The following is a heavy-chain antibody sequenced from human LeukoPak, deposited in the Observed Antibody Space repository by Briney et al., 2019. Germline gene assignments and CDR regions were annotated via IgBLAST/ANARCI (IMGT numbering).Heavy chain of an antibody. CDR2: IYYSGST. V-gene: IGHV4-39*01. J-gene: IGHJ6*02. CDR1: GGSISSSSYY. CDR3: ARGYCSGGSCYHSTYYYGMDV. Sequence: SETLSLTCTVSGGSISSSSYYWGWIRQPPGKGLEWIGSIYYSGSTYYNPSLKSRVTISVDTSKNRFSLKLSSVTAADTAVYYCARGYCSGGSCYHSTYYYGMDVWGQGTTVTVSS. D-gene: IGHD2-15*01.